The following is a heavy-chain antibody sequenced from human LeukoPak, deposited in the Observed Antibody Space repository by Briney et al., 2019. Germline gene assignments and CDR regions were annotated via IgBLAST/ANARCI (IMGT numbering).Heavy chain of an antibody. CDR3: ARDRSGHYYSWFDP. D-gene: IGHD3-22*01. CDR2: INSDGSST. CDR1: GFTFSNYW. Sequence: GGSLRLSCAASGFTFSNYWMHWVRQAPGKGLVWVSRINSDGSSTSYADSVKGRFTISRDNAKNTLYLEMNSLRAEDTAVHYCARDRSGHYYSWFDPWGQGTLVTVSS. J-gene: IGHJ5*02. V-gene: IGHV3-74*01.